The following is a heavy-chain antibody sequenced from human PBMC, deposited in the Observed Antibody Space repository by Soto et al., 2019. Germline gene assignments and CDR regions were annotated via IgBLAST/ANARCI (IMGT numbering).Heavy chain of an antibody. D-gene: IGHD6-13*01. CDR2: IKQDGSEK. CDR1: GFTFSSYW. V-gene: IGHV3-7*05. Sequence: PGGSLRLSCAASGFTFSSYWMSWVRQAPGKGLEWVANIKQDGSEKYYVDSVKGRFTISRDNAKNSLYLQMNSLRAEDTAVYYCASGIAAAGTGDYYYYYGMDVWGQGTTVTVSS. CDR3: ASGIAAAGTGDYYYYYGMDV. J-gene: IGHJ6*02.